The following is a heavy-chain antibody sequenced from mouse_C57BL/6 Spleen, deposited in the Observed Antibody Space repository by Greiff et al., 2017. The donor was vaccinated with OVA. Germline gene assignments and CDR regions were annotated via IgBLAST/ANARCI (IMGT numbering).Heavy chain of an antibody. CDR2: IDPNSGGT. CDR3: ARRIYDDYDDRGYYAMDY. Sequence: VQLQQPGAELVKPGASVKLSCKASGYTFTSYWMHWVKQRPGRGLEGIGRIDPNSGGTKYNEKFKSKATLTVDKPSSPAYMQLSSLTSEDSAVYYCARRIYDDYDDRGYYAMDYWGQGTSVTVSS. J-gene: IGHJ4*01. D-gene: IGHD2-4*01. CDR1: GYTFTSYW. V-gene: IGHV1-72*01.